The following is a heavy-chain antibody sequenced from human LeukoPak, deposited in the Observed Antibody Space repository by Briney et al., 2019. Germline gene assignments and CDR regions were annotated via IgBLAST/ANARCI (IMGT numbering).Heavy chain of an antibody. CDR3: ARGGYNLSISPDTFDI. D-gene: IGHD5-24*01. CDR2: IYYGGST. Sequence: PSETLSLTCTVSSGSISTSNYYWGWIRQPPGKGLEWIGTIYYGGSTYYNPSLKSRVTISVDTSKNQFSLKLSSVTAADTAVYYCARGGYNLSISPDTFDIWGQGTMVSVSS. CDR1: SGSISTSNYY. V-gene: IGHV4-39*07. J-gene: IGHJ3*02.